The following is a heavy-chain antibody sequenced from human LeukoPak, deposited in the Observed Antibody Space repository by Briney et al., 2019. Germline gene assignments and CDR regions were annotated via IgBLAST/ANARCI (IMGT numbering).Heavy chain of an antibody. CDR2: ISGNGGRT. J-gene: IGHJ4*02. CDR3: AKAHSTSWPYAFDS. Sequence: GGSLRLSCAVSGFTFSNYAMAWVRQAPGKGLEWVSTISGNGGRTYSADSVQGRFTTSRDNSKNTVYLQMDNLRAEDSAMYYCAKAHSTSWPYAFDSWGQGTLVTVSS. D-gene: IGHD6-13*01. CDR1: GFTFSNYA. V-gene: IGHV3-23*01.